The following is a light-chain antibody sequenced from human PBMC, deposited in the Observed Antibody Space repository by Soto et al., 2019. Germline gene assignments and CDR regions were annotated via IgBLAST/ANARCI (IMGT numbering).Light chain of an antibody. CDR1: QSVSNNY. CDR3: QQYGSSPRT. Sequence: EIVLTQSPGTLSLSPGERAILSCRTSQSVSNNYLAWYQQKPGQAPRLLIYGASSRATGIPDRFSGSGSGTDFTRTISRLEPEEFAVYYCQQYGSSPRTFGQGTKVEI. J-gene: IGKJ1*01. V-gene: IGKV3-20*01. CDR2: GAS.